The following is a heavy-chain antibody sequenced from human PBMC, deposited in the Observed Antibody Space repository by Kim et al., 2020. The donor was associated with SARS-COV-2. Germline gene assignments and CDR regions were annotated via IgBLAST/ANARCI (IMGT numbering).Heavy chain of an antibody. V-gene: IGHV3-66*01. D-gene: IGHD6-6*01. Sequence: GGSLRLSCAASGFTVSSNYMTWVRQAPGKGLEWVSVIYSGGDTYYADSVKGRFTISRDTSKNTLYLQMNSLRAEDTAIYYCAVSSSSGYFDYWGQGTLVTVSS. CDR2: IYSGGDT. J-gene: IGHJ4*02. CDR1: GFTVSSNY. CDR3: AVSSSSGYFDY.